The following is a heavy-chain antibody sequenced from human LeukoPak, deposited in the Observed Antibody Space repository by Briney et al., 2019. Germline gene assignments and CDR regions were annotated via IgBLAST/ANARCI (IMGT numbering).Heavy chain of an antibody. CDR1: GFTFSSYA. J-gene: IGHJ4*02. Sequence: GRSLRLSCAASGFTFSSYAMHWVRQAPGKGLDWMAVISYDGDNKYYADSVKGRFTISRDNSKNTLYLQMTSLRAEDTAVYYCARTEREPHYFDYWGQGTLVTVSS. V-gene: IGHV3-30-3*01. CDR2: ISYDGDNK. D-gene: IGHD1-1*01. CDR3: ARTEREPHYFDY.